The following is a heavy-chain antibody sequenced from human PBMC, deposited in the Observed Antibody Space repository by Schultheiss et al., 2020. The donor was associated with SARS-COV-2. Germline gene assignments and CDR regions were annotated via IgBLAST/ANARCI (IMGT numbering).Heavy chain of an antibody. J-gene: IGHJ4*01. V-gene: IGHV3-21*05. Sequence: GGSLRLSCAASGFTFSTYALSWVRQAPGKGLEWVSYISSSSSYIYYADSVKGRFTISRDNAKNSLYLQMNSLRAEDTAVYYCARRRYFDYWGQGTLVTVSS. CDR2: ISSSSSYI. CDR1: GFTFSTYA. CDR3: ARRRYFDY.